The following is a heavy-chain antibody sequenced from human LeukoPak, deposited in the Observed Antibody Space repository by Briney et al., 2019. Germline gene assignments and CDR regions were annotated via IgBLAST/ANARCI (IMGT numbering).Heavy chain of an antibody. D-gene: IGHD4-17*01. CDR2: ISYDGSNK. Sequence: PGRSLRLSCAASGFTFSSYAMHWVRQAPGKGLEWVAVISYDGSNKYYADSVKGRFTISRDNSKNTLYLQMNSLRAEDTAVYYCARSSGDYGHFDYWGQGSLVTVSS. CDR3: ARSSGDYGHFDY. V-gene: IGHV3-30-3*01. CDR1: GFTFSSYA. J-gene: IGHJ4*02.